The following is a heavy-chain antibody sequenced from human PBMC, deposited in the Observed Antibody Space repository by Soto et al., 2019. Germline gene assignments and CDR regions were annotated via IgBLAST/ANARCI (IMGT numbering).Heavy chain of an antibody. CDR3: ARPRGSYDYVWGSYRYDH. V-gene: IGHV1-69*01. CDR1: GGTFSSYA. Sequence: QLQLVQSGAEVKKPGSSVKVSCKASGGTFSSYAISWVRQAPGQGLEWMGGIIPIFGTANYAQKFQGRVTITADEPTSTAYMELSSLRSEDTDVYYCARPRGSYDYVWGSYRYDHWGQGTLVTVSS. D-gene: IGHD3-16*02. J-gene: IGHJ5*02. CDR2: IIPIFGTA.